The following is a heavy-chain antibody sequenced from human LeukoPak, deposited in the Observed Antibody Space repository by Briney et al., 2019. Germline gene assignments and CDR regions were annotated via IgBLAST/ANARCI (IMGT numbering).Heavy chain of an antibody. CDR2: ISSNGGST. CDR1: RFTFSSYA. V-gene: IGHV3-64*01. Sequence: GLSLRLSCAASRFTFSSYAMHWVRQAPGKGLEYVSGISSNGGSTYYENSVKGRFTISRDNSKNTLYLQMGSLRAEDMAVYYCARCHSYDLVRDAFDIWGQGTMVTVSS. CDR3: ARCHSYDLVRDAFDI. D-gene: IGHD3/OR15-3a*01. J-gene: IGHJ3*02.